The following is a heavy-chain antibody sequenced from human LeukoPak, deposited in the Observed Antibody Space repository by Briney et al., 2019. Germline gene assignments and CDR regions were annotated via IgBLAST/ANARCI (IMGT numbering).Heavy chain of an antibody. CDR2: ISSGSSYI. CDR3: AREGIAAAADAFDI. J-gene: IGHJ3*02. Sequence: GGSLRLSCAASGFTFSSYSMNWVRQAPGKGLEWVSSISSGSSYIYYADSVKGRFTISRDNAKNSLYLQMNSLRAEDTAVYYCAREGIAAAADAFDIWGQGTMVTVSS. CDR1: GFTFSSYS. V-gene: IGHV3-21*01. D-gene: IGHD6-13*01.